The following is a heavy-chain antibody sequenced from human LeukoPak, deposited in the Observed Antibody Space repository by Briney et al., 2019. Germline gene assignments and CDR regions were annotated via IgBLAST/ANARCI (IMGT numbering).Heavy chain of an antibody. V-gene: IGHV1-18*01. J-gene: IGHJ4*02. CDR1: GYTFTSYG. D-gene: IGHD2-2*01. CDR3: ARATVPASTLSY. Sequence: ASVKVSCKASGYTFTSYGISWVRQAPGQGLEWMGWISAYNGNTNYAQKLQGRVTMTTDTSTGTAYMELRSLRSDDTAVYYCARATVPASTLSYWGQGTLVTVFS. CDR2: ISAYNGNT.